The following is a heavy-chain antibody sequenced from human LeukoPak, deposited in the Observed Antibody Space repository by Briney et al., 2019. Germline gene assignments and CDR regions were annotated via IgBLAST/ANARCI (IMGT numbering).Heavy chain of an antibody. D-gene: IGHD3-22*01. CDR1: GGSISSTSYY. Sequence: PSETLSLTCTVSGGSISSTSYYWGWIRQPPGKGLGWIGSIYYSGTTYYNPSLKSRVTISVDTSKNQFSLRLSSVTAADTAIYYCATQTRSGYYYFDSWGQGTLVTVSS. J-gene: IGHJ4*02. V-gene: IGHV4-39*01. CDR2: IYYSGTT. CDR3: ATQTRSGYYYFDS.